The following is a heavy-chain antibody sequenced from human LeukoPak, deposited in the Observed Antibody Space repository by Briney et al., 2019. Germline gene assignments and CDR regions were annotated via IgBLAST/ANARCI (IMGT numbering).Heavy chain of an antibody. V-gene: IGHV3-21*01. CDR3: AKAGPGGGLLVNVYHFVS. D-gene: IGHD3-16*01. Sequence: GTPRHSCAPSRLALCTVTMRPGCQAPGKGLGWVASISIRRTFISYADSVRGQSTISRDTAKNSLFLHLSSLRTDDTAVYYCAKAGPGGGLLVNVYHFVSWGQGTLVTVSS. CDR2: ISIRRTFI. CDR1: RLALCTVT. J-gene: IGHJ4*02.